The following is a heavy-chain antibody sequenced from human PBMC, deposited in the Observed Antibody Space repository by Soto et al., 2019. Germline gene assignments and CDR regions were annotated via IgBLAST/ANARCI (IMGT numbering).Heavy chain of an antibody. Sequence: ASVKVCCQASGGTISSYTISWVRQAPGQGLEWIGWIVVGSGNTNYAQKFQERVTITRDMSTSTAYMELSSLRSEDTAVYYCAASSPQYSTGLLYYYYGMDVWGQGTTVTVSS. J-gene: IGHJ6*02. CDR3: AASSPQYSTGLLYYYYGMDV. V-gene: IGHV1-58*02. D-gene: IGHD6-25*01. CDR2: IVVGSGNT. CDR1: GGTISSYT.